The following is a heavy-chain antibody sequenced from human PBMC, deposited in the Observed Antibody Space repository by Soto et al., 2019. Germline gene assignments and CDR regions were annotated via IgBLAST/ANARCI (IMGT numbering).Heavy chain of an antibody. CDR1: GLTISSYW. CDR2: VKSDGSAT. CDR3: QSRHYELGTQHDY. D-gene: IGHD3-22*01. J-gene: IGHJ4*02. V-gene: IGHV3-74*01. Sequence: EVQLVESGGDLVQPGGSLRLSCAASGLTISSYWMHWVRQAPGKGLVWVSKVKSDGSATAYADSVKGRFTISRDNAKNALNRHMNSLRAEDTALYYCQSRHYELGTQHDYWGQGTPVTVSS.